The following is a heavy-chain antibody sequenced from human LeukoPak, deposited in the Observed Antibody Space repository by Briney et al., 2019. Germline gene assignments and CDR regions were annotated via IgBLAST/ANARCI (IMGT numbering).Heavy chain of an antibody. Sequence: SETLSLTCTVSGGSISSYYWSWSRQPAGKGLEWIGRIHSGNTNYNPSLKSRVTMSVDTSKNEISLKLSSVTAADTAVYYCARDGYSSSPGFDPWGQGTLVTVSS. V-gene: IGHV4-4*07. CDR2: IHSGNT. CDR1: GGSISSYY. J-gene: IGHJ5*02. CDR3: ARDGYSSSPGFDP. D-gene: IGHD2-2*03.